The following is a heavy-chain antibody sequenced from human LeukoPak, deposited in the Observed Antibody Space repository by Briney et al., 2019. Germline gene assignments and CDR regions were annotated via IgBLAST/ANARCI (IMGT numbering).Heavy chain of an antibody. CDR3: ATHSPEWRYSGYYNFYYMDV. CDR2: ISAYNGNT. D-gene: IGHD5-12*01. J-gene: IGHJ6*03. CDR1: GYTFTSYG. Sequence: ASVKVSCKASGYTFTSYGISWVRQAPGQGLEWMGWISAYNGNTNYAQKLQGRVTMTTDTSTSTAYMELSSLRSEDTAVYFCATHSPEWRYSGYYNFYYMDVWGKGTTVTVSS. V-gene: IGHV1-18*01.